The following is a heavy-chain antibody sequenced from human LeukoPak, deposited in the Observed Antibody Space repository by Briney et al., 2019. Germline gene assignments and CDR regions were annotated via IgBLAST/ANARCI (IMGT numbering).Heavy chain of an antibody. CDR2: ISSSSSYT. V-gene: IGHV3-11*06. Sequence: PGGSLRLSCAASGFTFSDYYMSWIRQAPGKELEWDSYISSSSSYTNYADSVKGRFTISRDNAKNSLYLQMNSLRAEDTAVYYCARGAAYCGGDCKDAFDIWGQGTMVTVSS. CDR3: ARGAAYCGGDCKDAFDI. J-gene: IGHJ3*02. CDR1: GFTFSDYY. D-gene: IGHD2-21*02.